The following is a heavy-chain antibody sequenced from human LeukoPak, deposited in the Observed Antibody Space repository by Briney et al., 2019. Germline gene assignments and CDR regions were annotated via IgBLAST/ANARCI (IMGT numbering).Heavy chain of an antibody. D-gene: IGHD3-16*01. CDR3: ARGLKMGAFDY. CDR2: ISSSSSYI. J-gene: IGHJ4*02. CDR1: GFTFSSYS. Sequence: GGSLRLSCAASGFTFSSYSMNWVRQAPGKGLEWVSSISSSSSYIYCADSVKGRFTISRDNAKNSLYLQMNSLRAEDTAVYYCARGLKMGAFDYWGQGTLVTVSS. V-gene: IGHV3-21*01.